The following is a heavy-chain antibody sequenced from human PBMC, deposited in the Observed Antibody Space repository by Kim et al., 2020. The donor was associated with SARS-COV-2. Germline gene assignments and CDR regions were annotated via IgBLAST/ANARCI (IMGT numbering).Heavy chain of an antibody. V-gene: IGHV1-46*01. D-gene: IGHD3-3*01. J-gene: IGHJ6*02. CDR3: ARGIFGVEDGMDV. Sequence: YAQKFQGRVTMTRDTSTSTVYMELSSLRSEDTAVHYCARGIFGVEDGMDVWGQGTTVTVYS.